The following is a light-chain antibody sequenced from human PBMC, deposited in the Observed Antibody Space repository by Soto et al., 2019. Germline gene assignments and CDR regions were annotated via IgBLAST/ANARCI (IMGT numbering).Light chain of an antibody. J-gene: IGLJ2*01. CDR3: SSYTISGTVI. V-gene: IGLV2-14*01. CDR2: DVS. CDR1: SSDIGAYNY. Sequence: QSVLTQPASVSGSPGQSITISCTGTSSDIGAYNYVSWCQQHPGKAPKLVIYDVSNRPSGVSNRFSGSKSGNTASLTIFGLQADDEADYYCSSYTISGTVIFGGGTKLTVL.